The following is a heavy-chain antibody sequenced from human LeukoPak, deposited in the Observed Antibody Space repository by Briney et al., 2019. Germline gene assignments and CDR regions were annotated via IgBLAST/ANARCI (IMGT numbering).Heavy chain of an antibody. D-gene: IGHD4-17*01. CDR1: GGSVSNYY. V-gene: IGHV4-59*08. Sequence: SETLSLTCTVSGGSVSNYYWSWLRQPPGKGLEWIGHIYSTGSTTYSPSLKSRVIMSADTSKNQFSLKVTSVTAADTAVYYCARPYGAAGLDWGQGTLVTVSS. CDR2: IYSTGST. J-gene: IGHJ4*02. CDR3: ARPYGAAGLD.